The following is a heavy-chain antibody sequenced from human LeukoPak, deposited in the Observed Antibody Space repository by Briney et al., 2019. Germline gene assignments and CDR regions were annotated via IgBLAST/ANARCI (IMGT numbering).Heavy chain of an antibody. D-gene: IGHD3-9*01. Sequence: SETLSLTCTVSGGSISSSSYYWGWIRQPPGKGLEWIVSIYYSGSTYYNPSLKSRVTISVDTSKNQFSLKLSSVTAADTAVYYCARQYQLRYFDWLLYWYFDLWGRGTLVTVSS. CDR2: IYYSGST. V-gene: IGHV4-39*01. J-gene: IGHJ2*01. CDR1: GGSISSSSYY. CDR3: ARQYQLRYFDWLLYWYFDL.